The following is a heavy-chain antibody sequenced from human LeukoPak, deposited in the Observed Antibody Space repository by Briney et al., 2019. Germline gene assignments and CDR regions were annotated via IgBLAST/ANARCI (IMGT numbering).Heavy chain of an antibody. Sequence: PSETLSLTCTVSGGSISSSSYYWGWIRQPPGKGLEWIGSIYYSGSTYYNPSLKSRVTISVDTSKNQFSLKLSSVTAADTAVYYCARHLYSTTFLNMVRGVSGAFGYWGQGTLVTVSS. V-gene: IGHV4-39*01. CDR1: GGSISSSSYY. CDR2: IYYSGST. D-gene: IGHD3-10*01. CDR3: ARHLYSTTFLNMVRGVSGAFGY. J-gene: IGHJ4*02.